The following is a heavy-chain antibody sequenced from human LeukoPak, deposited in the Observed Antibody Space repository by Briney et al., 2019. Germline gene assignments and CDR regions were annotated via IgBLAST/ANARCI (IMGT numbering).Heavy chain of an antibody. D-gene: IGHD2-15*01. V-gene: IGHV1-18*01. Sequence: ASVKVSCKASGYSFTSYGFTWVRQAPGQGLEWMGWISAYNGNTNYAQKFQGRVTMTTDTSTSTVYMELRSLRSDDTAMYYRARDFSGSPWYFDLWGRGTLVTVSS. CDR2: ISAYNGNT. J-gene: IGHJ2*01. CDR3: ARDFSGSPWYFDL. CDR1: GYSFTSYG.